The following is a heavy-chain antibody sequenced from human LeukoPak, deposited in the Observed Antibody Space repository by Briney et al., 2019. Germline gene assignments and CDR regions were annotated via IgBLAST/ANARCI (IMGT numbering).Heavy chain of an antibody. V-gene: IGHV4-39*07. Sequence: SETLSLTCTVSGGSISSSSYYWGWIRQPPGKGLEWIGSIHYSGSTYYNPSLKSRVTISVDTSKNQFSLKLSSVTAADTAVYYCARVGGSYRNYYYYYMDVWGKGTTVTVSS. J-gene: IGHJ6*03. CDR1: GGSISSSSYY. D-gene: IGHD1-26*01. CDR2: IHYSGST. CDR3: ARVGGSYRNYYYYYMDV.